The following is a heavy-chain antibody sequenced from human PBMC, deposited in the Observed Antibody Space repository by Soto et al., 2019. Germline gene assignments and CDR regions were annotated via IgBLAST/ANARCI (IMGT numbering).Heavy chain of an antibody. CDR3: TKERTRHFDY. Sequence: QVQLVESGGGVVQPGRSLRLSCAASGFTFRSYGMHWVRQAPGKGLEWVAVISYDGNNKYYTDSVKGRFTISRDNSKNTLSLPMNRLRAEDTAVYYCTKERTRHFDYWGQGILVTVTS. D-gene: IGHD1-1*01. CDR1: GFTFRSYG. J-gene: IGHJ4*02. V-gene: IGHV3-30*18. CDR2: ISYDGNNK.